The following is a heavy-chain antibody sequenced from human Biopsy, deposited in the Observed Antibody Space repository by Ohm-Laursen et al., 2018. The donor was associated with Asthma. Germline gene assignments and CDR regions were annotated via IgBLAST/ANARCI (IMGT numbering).Heavy chain of an antibody. Sequence: ASVKVSCKASGGTFSRYAISWVRQAPGQGLEWMGGIIPVFGTLNYAQKFQGRVTFTADGSTSSACMELSSLTSEDSAVYYCAREVSTVDYGYYYFAMDVWGQGTTVTVSS. CDR1: GGTFSRYA. J-gene: IGHJ6*02. D-gene: IGHD4-17*01. CDR2: IIPVFGTL. V-gene: IGHV1-69*13. CDR3: AREVSTVDYGYYYFAMDV.